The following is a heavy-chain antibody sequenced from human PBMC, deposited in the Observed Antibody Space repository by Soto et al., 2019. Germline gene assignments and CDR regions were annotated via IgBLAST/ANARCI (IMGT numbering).Heavy chain of an antibody. CDR1: WGSLSGFF. CDR3: ASVAPGRWSRDWFDP. V-gene: IGHV4-59*12. Sequence: PSGNPFPPRRGSWGSLSGFFLSRVRQSPGKGLEWLGYVYYTGSTNYSPSLRSRVSISVDTSKNQFSLKLSSVTAADTAVYYCASVAPGRWSRDWFDPWGQGTLVTVSS. D-gene: IGHD3-3*01. CDR2: VYYTGST. J-gene: IGHJ5*02.